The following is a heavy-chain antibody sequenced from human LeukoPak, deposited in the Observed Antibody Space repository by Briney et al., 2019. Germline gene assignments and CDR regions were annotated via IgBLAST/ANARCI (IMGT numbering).Heavy chain of an antibody. D-gene: IGHD2-15*01. V-gene: IGHV3-30-3*01. J-gene: IGHJ3*02. CDR3: AREVVVVAYDAFDI. Sequence: PGRSLRLSCAASGFTFSSYAMHWVRQAPDKGLEWVAIISYDGSNKYYADSVKGRFTISRDNSKNTLYLQMNSLRAEDTAVYYCAREVVVVAYDAFDIWGQGTMVTVSS. CDR2: ISYDGSNK. CDR1: GFTFSSYA.